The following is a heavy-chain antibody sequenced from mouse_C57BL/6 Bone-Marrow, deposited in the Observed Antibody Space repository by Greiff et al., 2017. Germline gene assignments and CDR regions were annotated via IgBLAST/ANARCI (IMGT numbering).Heavy chain of an antibody. J-gene: IGHJ3*01. V-gene: IGHV1-81*01. CDR3: AREAVLWLRRAWFAY. Sequence: QVQLQQSGAELARPGASVKLSCKASGYTFTSYGISWVKQRTGQGLEWIGELYPRSGNTYYNEKFKGKATLPADKSSSTAYMELRSLTSEDSAVYFCAREAVLWLRRAWFAYWGQGTLVTVSA. CDR2: LYPRSGNT. CDR1: GYTFTSYG. D-gene: IGHD2-2*01.